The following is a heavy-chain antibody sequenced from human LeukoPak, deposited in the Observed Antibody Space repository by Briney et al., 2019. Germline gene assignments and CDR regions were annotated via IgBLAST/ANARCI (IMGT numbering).Heavy chain of an antibody. Sequence: GGSLRLSCAASGFTFSTYTMNWVRQAPGKGLEWVSYISSSTSAIYYADSVKGRFTISRDNAKNSLYLQMNSLRDEDTAVYYCAREGYYYDSSGYYYLFDYWGQGTLVTVSS. J-gene: IGHJ4*02. D-gene: IGHD3-22*01. CDR3: AREGYYYDSSGYYYLFDY. V-gene: IGHV3-48*02. CDR1: GFTFSTYT. CDR2: ISSSTSAI.